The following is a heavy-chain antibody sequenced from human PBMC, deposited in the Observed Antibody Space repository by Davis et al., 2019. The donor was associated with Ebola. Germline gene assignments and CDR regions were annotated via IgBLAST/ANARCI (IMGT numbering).Heavy chain of an antibody. V-gene: IGHV1-46*01. CDR3: ARDVRGITGPSEY. CDR1: GYTFTSYY. Sequence: AASVKVSCKASGYTFTSYYMHWVRQAPGQGLEWMGIINPSGGSTSYAQKFQGRVTITADKSTSTAYMELSSLRSEDTAVYYCARDVRGITGPSEYWGQGTLVTVSS. D-gene: IGHD1-1*01. J-gene: IGHJ4*02. CDR2: INPSGGST.